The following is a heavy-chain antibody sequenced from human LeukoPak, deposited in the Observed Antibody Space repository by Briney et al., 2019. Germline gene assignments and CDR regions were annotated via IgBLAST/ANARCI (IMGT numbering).Heavy chain of an antibody. J-gene: IGHJ6*02. V-gene: IGHV3-23*01. CDR2: ISGSGGST. D-gene: IGHD6-13*01. CDR1: GFTFSSYA. Sequence: QAGGSLRLSCAASGFTFSSYAMSWVRQAPGKGLEWVSAISGSGGSTYYADSVKGRFTISRDNSKNTLYLQMNSLSAEDTAVYYCAIPPGSSSLSGMDVWGQGTTVTVSS. CDR3: AIPPGSSSLSGMDV.